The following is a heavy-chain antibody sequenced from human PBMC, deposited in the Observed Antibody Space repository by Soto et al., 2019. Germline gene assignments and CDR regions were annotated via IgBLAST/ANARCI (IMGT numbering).Heavy chain of an antibody. D-gene: IGHD5-18*01. Sequence: PVESLTISCQCSGYRFTSYLIVLVRPLPGKGLEWMGIIYPGDSDTRYSPSFQGQVTISADKSISTAYLQWSSLKASDTAMYYCATTRGYSYGTLDYWGQGNLVTFS. J-gene: IGHJ4*02. CDR3: ATTRGYSYGTLDY. CDR2: IYPGDSDT. V-gene: IGHV5-51*03. CDR1: GYRFTSYL.